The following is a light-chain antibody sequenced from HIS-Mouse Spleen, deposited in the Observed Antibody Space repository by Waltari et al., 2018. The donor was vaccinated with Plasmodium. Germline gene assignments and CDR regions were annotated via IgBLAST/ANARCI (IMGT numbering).Light chain of an antibody. V-gene: IGLV3-1*01. Sequence: SYELTQPPSVSVSPGQTASITCSGDKLGDKYACWYQQKPGQSPVLGIYQDSKRPSGIPERFSGSNSGNTATLTISGTQAMDEADYYCQAWDSSTAEFGGGTKLTVL. J-gene: IGLJ2*01. CDR1: KLGDKY. CDR3: QAWDSSTAE. CDR2: QDS.